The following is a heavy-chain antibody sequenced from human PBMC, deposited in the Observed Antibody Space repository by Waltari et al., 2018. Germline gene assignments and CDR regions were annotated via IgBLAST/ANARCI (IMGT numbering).Heavy chain of an antibody. CDR3: ARTTVTTFYYYYYGMDV. Sequence: QVQLVESGGGVVQPGRSLRLSCAAAGFTFSRYGIHWVRQAPGKGLEWVAVISYDGSNKYYADSVKGRFTISRDNSKNTLYLQMNSLRAEDTAVYYCARTTVTTFYYYYYGMDVWGQGTTVTVSS. J-gene: IGHJ6*02. CDR1: GFTFSRYG. D-gene: IGHD4-17*01. V-gene: IGHV3-30*03. CDR2: ISYDGSNK.